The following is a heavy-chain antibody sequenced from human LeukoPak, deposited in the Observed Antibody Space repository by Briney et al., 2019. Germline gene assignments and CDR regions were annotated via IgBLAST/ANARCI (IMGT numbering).Heavy chain of an antibody. D-gene: IGHD4-11*01. V-gene: IGHV1-8*01. J-gene: IGHJ5*02. CDR1: GYTFTSYD. CDR2: MNPNSGNT. Sequence: ASVKVSCKASGYTFTSYDINWVRQATGQGLAWMGWMNPNSGNTGYAQKFQGRVTMTRNTSISTAYMELSSLRSEDTAVYYCARGAATVTTSNWFDPWGQGTLVTVSS. CDR3: ARGAATVTTSNWFDP.